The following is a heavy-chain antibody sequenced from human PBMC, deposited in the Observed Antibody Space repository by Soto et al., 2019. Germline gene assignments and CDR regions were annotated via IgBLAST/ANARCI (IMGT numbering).Heavy chain of an antibody. J-gene: IGHJ4*02. CDR3: AKGGRQWLLTSDSNY. CDR1: GFTFSDYA. Sequence: VQLVESGGGVVQPGRSLRLSCAASGFTFSDYALHWVRQARGKALEWVAVVSHDGRNTHYADSVKGRFTISRDSSKNTFSLETTGLRAEDTAVYYCAKGGRQWLLTSDSNYWGQGALVTVSS. CDR2: VSHDGRNT. V-gene: IGHV3-30*18. D-gene: IGHD6-19*01.